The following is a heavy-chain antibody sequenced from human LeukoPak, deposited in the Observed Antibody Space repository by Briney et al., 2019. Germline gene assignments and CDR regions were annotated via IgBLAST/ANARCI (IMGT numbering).Heavy chain of an antibody. Sequence: SETLSLTCAVYGGSFSGYYWSWIRQPPGKGLEWIGEINHSGSTNYNPSLKSRVTISVDTSKNQFSLKLSSVTAADTAVYYCARDHYGDYAHVPSDYWGKGTLVTVSS. CDR3: ARDHYGDYAHVPSDY. CDR1: GGSFSGYY. D-gene: IGHD4-17*01. CDR2: INHSGST. J-gene: IGHJ4*02. V-gene: IGHV4-34*01.